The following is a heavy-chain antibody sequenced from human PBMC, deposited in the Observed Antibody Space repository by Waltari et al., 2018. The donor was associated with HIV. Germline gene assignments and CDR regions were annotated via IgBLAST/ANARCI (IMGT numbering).Heavy chain of an antibody. V-gene: IGHV3-48*01. Sequence: GQVHESGAGCIQPGGSLRVSCAASGFSFSPHTMNWVRQVPGKGLEWISYITSGSDVIYYADSVKGRFTISRDNAASSLYLQMNSLRGEDTAVYYCARDFRDFSGNWGFDSWGQGTLVTVSS. CDR2: ITSGSDVI. J-gene: IGHJ4*02. CDR3: ARDFRDFSGNWGFDS. D-gene: IGHD3-10*01. CDR1: GFSFSPHT.